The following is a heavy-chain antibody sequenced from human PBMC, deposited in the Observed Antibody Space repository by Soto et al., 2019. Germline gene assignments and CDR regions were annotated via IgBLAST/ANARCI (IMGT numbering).Heavy chain of an antibody. V-gene: IGHV4-4*02. J-gene: IGHJ6*02. CDR2: IYHSGST. CDR1: GGSISSSNW. CDR3: ARVSVSYYHAVDV. Sequence: QVQLQESGPGLVKPSGTLSLTCAVSGGSISSSNWWSWVRQPPGKGLEWIGEIYHSGSTNYNPSLSSRVTXSXDXXRTPFALKLRAVTAAATAVYYCARVSVSYYHAVDVWGQGTTVT. D-gene: IGHD1-26*01.